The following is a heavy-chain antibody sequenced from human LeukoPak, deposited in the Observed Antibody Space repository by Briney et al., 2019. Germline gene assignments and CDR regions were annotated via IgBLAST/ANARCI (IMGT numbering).Heavy chain of an antibody. CDR3: ARGSRYCSTTSCFSFDY. CDR1: RGSISSYY. D-gene: IGHD2-2*01. Sequence: SETLSLTCTVSRGSISSYYWNWIRQSPRRGLEWIGYMFHSGSPNYNPSLKSRVAISIDTSKNQFSLKLSSVTAADTAVYYCARGSRYCSTTSCFSFDYWGQGTLVTVSS. V-gene: IGHV4-59*01. J-gene: IGHJ4*02. CDR2: MFHSGSP.